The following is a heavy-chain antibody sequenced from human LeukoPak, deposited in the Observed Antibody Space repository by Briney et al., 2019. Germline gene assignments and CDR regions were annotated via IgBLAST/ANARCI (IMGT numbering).Heavy chain of an antibody. CDR1: GFTFSNAW. CDR3: ARDTGAVAGP. Sequence: NAGGSLRLSCAASGFTFSNAWMSWVRQAPGKGLEWVSYISSSGSTIYYADSVKGRFTISRDNAKNSLYLQMNSLRAEDTAVYYCARDTGAVAGPWGQGTLVTVSS. J-gene: IGHJ5*02. V-gene: IGHV3-11*01. D-gene: IGHD6-19*01. CDR2: ISSSGSTI.